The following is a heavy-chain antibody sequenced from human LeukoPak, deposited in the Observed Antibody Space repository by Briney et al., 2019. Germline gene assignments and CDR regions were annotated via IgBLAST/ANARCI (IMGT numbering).Heavy chain of an antibody. CDR2: IYYSGST. J-gene: IGHJ4*02. CDR3: ARQRLGELEFDY. CDR1: GDSISSYY. V-gene: IGHV4-59*08. Sequence: SETLSLTCTVSGDSISSYYWSWIRQPPGKGLEWIGYIYYSGSTNYNPSLKSRVTISVDTSKNQFSLKLSSVTAADTAVYYCARQRLGELEFDYWGQGTLVTVSS. D-gene: IGHD1-1*01.